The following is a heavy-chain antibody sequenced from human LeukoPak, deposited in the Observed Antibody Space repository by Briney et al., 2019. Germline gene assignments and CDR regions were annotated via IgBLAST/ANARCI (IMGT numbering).Heavy chain of an antibody. J-gene: IGHJ1*01. Sequence: PGGSIRLSCEASGFTFGNYWMHWVRQAPGKELVCISRINNDGSTVYADSVAGRFTISRDNARNTLYLQMNTLRVEDTAVYYCARDYYGSIDLWGQGTLATVSS. CDR3: ARDYYGSIDL. D-gene: IGHD3-10*01. V-gene: IGHV3-74*01. CDR1: GFTFGNYW. CDR2: INNDGST.